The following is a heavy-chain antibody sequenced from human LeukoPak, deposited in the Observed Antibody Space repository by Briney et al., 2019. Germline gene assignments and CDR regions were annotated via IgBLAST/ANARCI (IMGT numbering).Heavy chain of an antibody. J-gene: IGHJ4*02. CDR2: IYPGDTNA. CDR3: ATQYAQFYDF. V-gene: IGHV5-51*01. Sequence: GASLKISCQASGSTFNNYWISWVRLMPGKGLEWMGIIYPGDTNARYNPSFQGHVTMSVDRSIDTAYLQWSSLQASDTATYYCATQYAQFYDFWGQGTLVTVSS. D-gene: IGHD2-8*01. CDR1: GSTFNNYW.